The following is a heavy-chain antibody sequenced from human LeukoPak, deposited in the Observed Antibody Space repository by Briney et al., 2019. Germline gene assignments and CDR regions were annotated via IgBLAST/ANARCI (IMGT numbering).Heavy chain of an antibody. CDR1: GGSVSSGSYY. CDR2: TYYSGAT. D-gene: IGHD6-19*01. Sequence: PSETLSLTCTVSGGSVSSGSYYWTWIRQPPGKGLEWIGYTYYSGATNYNPSLKSRVTISVDTSKNQFSLKLGSVTAADTAVYYCARVGIAVASPFFDYWGQGTLVTVSS. J-gene: IGHJ4*02. CDR3: ARVGIAVASPFFDY. V-gene: IGHV4-61*01.